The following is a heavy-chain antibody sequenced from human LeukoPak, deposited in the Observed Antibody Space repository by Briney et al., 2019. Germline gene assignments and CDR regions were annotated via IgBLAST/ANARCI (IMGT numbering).Heavy chain of an antibody. Sequence: GGSLRLSCAASGFSLSSYEMNWVRQPPGKGLEWVSYISSSGNAIYYADSVRGRFTTSRDNAKNSLYLQMSSLRAEDTAVYYCARVLAAGFWGQGTLVTVSS. CDR2: ISSSGNAI. J-gene: IGHJ4*02. V-gene: IGHV3-48*03. CDR3: ARVLAAGF. CDR1: GFSLSSYE. D-gene: IGHD2-15*01.